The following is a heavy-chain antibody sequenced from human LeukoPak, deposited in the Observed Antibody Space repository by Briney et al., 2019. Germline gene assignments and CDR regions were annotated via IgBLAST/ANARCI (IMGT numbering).Heavy chain of an antibody. CDR1: GGSISSYY. D-gene: IGHD3-10*01. CDR2: IYYSGSN. CDR3: ARHTIGWFGELSFDY. Sequence: SETLSLTCTVSGGSISSYYWSWIRQPPGKGLEWIGYIYYSGSNNYNPSLKSRVTISVDTSKNQFSLKLSSVTAADTAVYYCARHTIGWFGELSFDYWGQGTLVTVSS. J-gene: IGHJ4*02. V-gene: IGHV4-59*08.